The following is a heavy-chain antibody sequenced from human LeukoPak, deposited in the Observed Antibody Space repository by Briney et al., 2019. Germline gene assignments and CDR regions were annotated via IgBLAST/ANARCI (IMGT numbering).Heavy chain of an antibody. CDR2: IYYSGST. CDR1: GGSISSSSYY. V-gene: IGHV4-39*01. Sequence: SETLSLTCTVSGGSISSSSYYWGWIRQPPGKGLEWIGSIYYSGSTYYNPSLKSRVTISVDTSKSQFSLKLSSVTAADTAVYYCAGYSSSWELNWFDPWGQGTLVTVSS. J-gene: IGHJ5*02. D-gene: IGHD6-6*01. CDR3: AGYSSSWELNWFDP.